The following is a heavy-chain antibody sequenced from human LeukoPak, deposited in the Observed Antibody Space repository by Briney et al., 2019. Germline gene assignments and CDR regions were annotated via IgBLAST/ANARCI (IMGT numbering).Heavy chain of an antibody. D-gene: IGHD3-3*01. CDR1: GFTVSSNY. CDR3: ARGLYYDFWSGYYGPLWYFDL. J-gene: IGHJ2*01. CDR2: IYSGGST. V-gene: IGHV3-53*01. Sequence: PGGSLRLSCAASGFTVSSNYMSWVRQAPGKGLEWVSVIYSGGSTYYADSVKGRFTISRDNSKNTLYLQMNSLRAEDTAVYYCARGLYYDFWSGYYGPLWYFDLWGRGTLVTVSS.